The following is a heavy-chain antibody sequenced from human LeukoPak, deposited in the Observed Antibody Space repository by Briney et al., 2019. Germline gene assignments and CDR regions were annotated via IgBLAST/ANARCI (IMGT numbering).Heavy chain of an antibody. J-gene: IGHJ4*02. V-gene: IGHV4-38-2*02. CDR1: GGSISSYY. D-gene: IGHD3-22*01. CDR2: IYHSGST. Sequence: PSETLSLTCTVSGGSISSYYWSWIRQPPGKGLEWIGSIYHSGSTYYNPSLKSRVTISVDTSKNQFSLKLSSVTAADTAVYYCARDSFIYDSSGYYHRYFDYWGQGTLVTVSS. CDR3: ARDSFIYDSSGYYHRYFDY.